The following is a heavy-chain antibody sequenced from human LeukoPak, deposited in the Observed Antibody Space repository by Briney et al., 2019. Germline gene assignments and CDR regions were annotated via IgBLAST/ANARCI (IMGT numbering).Heavy chain of an antibody. CDR2: VHYSGST. V-gene: IGHV4-59*11. J-gene: IGHJ2*01. CDR3: ARDSAPVRYSWYFDP. D-gene: IGHD2-15*01. CDR1: GGSFSNHY. Sequence: SETLSLTCTVSGGSFSNHYWTWIRQPPGKTMEWIGYVHYSGSTEYNPSLKSRVTISLDTSKNQFSLKLSSVSAADTAVYYCARDSAPVRYSWYFDPWGRGTLVTVSS.